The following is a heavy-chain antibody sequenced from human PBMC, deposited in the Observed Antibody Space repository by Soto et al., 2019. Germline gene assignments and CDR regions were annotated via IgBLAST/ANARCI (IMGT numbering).Heavy chain of an antibody. CDR2: ISGYNGRT. V-gene: IGHV1-18*01. Sequence: QIQLVQSGPDVKKPGASVKVSCKASGYTFSTYGLSWVRQAPGQGLEWMGWISGYNGRTNYAQKFRGRVTLTTDTTESTAYMELRSLRPDDTAMYYCARDNRKALWVEGLNAMDVWGQGTTVTVSS. J-gene: IGHJ6*02. CDR3: ARDNRKALWVEGLNAMDV. D-gene: IGHD3-10*01. CDR1: GYTFSTYG.